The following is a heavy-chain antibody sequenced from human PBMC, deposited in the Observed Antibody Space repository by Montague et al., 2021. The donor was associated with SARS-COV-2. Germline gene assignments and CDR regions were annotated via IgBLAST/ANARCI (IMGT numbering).Heavy chain of an antibody. V-gene: IGHV4-4*08. Sequence: SETLSLTCTVSGASINSYSWSWIRQPPGKGLEWIGHIYSSGITNYSPSLKSRVTISLDTSKSQFSLKLRSVTAADTAVYYCARERRYCSGGSCYSGWFDPWGQGTLVTVSS. CDR1: GASINSYS. CDR2: IYSSGIT. CDR3: ARERRYCSGGSCYSGWFDP. J-gene: IGHJ5*02. D-gene: IGHD2-15*01.